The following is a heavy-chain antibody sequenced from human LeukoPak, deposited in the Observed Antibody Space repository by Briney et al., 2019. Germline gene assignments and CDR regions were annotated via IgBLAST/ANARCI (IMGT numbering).Heavy chain of an antibody. J-gene: IGHJ4*02. D-gene: IGHD3-10*01. CDR2: IYTSGST. CDR3: ARGNHYYGSGSYSFFFDY. V-gene: IGHV4-4*07. CDR1: GGSISSYY. Sequence: SETLSLTCTVSGGSISSYYWSWIRQPAGKGLEWIGRIYTSGSTNYNPSLKSRVTMSVDTSKNQFSLKLSSVTAADTAVYYCARGNHYYGSGSYSFFFDYWGQGTLVTVSS.